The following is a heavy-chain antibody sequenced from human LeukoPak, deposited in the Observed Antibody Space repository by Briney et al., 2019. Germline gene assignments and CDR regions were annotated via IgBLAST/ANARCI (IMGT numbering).Heavy chain of an antibody. CDR3: AKDLAAAGPTAAFDI. D-gene: IGHD6-13*01. CDR1: GFTFDDYA. CDR2: ISWNSGSI. J-gene: IGHJ3*02. Sequence: GGSLRLSCAASGFTFDDYAMHWVRQAPGKGLEWVSGISWNSGSIGYADSVKGRFTISRDNAKNSLYLQMNSLRAEDMALYYCAKDLAAAGPTAAFDIWGQGTMVTVSS. V-gene: IGHV3-9*03.